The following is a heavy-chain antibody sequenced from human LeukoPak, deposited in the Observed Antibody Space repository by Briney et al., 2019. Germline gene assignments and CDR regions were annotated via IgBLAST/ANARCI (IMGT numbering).Heavy chain of an antibody. CDR3: ARLYYSDSAFDY. CDR2: IYSSGST. J-gene: IGHJ4*01. Sequence: PWETLSLTCTVSGGAIISSSFYWVWIRQPPGRGLEWIGSIYSSGSTYYNPSVNSRATISVDTSKKELSLELSSVTAADTSMYYCARLYYSDSAFDYWGQGTLATVSS. V-gene: IGHV4-39*01. D-gene: IGHD3-10*01. CDR1: GGAIISSSFY.